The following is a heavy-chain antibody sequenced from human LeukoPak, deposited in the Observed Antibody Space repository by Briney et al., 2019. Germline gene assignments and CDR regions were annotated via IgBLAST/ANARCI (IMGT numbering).Heavy chain of an antibody. V-gene: IGHV3-23*01. Sequence: GGSLRLSCAASGFSFSSYAMSWVRQAPGKGLEWVSAIGGNGGITYYADSVKGRFTIFRDNSKNTLYLQMNTLRAEDTAVYYCAKDRYCSDTSCYAGQFDPWGQGTLVTVSS. CDR1: GFSFSSYA. CDR3: AKDRYCSDTSCYAGQFDP. CDR2: IGGNGGIT. J-gene: IGHJ5*02. D-gene: IGHD2-2*01.